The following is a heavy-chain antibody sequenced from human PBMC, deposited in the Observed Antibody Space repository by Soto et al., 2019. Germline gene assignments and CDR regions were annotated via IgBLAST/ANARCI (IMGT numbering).Heavy chain of an antibody. CDR1: GDSVSSNSAA. Sequence: QTLSLTCAISGDSVSSNSAAWNWIRQSPSRGLEWLGRTYYRSKWYNDYAVSVKSRITINPDTSKNQFSLQLNSVTPEDTAVYYCARDARIIIAAAGTPYYGMDVWGQGTTVTVSS. D-gene: IGHD6-13*01. CDR2: TYYRSKWYN. J-gene: IGHJ6*02. CDR3: ARDARIIIAAAGTPYYGMDV. V-gene: IGHV6-1*01.